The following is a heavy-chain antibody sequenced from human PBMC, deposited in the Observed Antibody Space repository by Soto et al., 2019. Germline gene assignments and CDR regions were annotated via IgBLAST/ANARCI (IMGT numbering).Heavy chain of an antibody. CDR2: ISAYNGNT. Sequence: GASVKVSCKASGYTFTSYGISWVRQAPGQGLEWMGWISAYNGNTNYAQKLQGRVTMTTDTSTSTAYMELRSLRSVDTAVYYCASDSLPFRAYYYDSSGSPQAGDAFDIWGQGTMVTVSS. CDR1: GYTFTSYG. D-gene: IGHD3-22*01. J-gene: IGHJ3*02. CDR3: ASDSLPFRAYYYDSSGSPQAGDAFDI. V-gene: IGHV1-18*01.